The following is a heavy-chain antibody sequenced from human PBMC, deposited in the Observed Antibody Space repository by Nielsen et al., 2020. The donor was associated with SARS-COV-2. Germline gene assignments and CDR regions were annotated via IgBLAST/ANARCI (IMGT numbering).Heavy chain of an antibody. Sequence: SLKISCAASGFTFDDYAMHWVRQAPGKGLEWVSGISWNSGSIGYADFVKGRFTISRDNAKNSLYLQMNSLRAEDTALYYCAKTLYDSSGYYVSAFDIWGQGTMVTVSS. CDR2: ISWNSGSI. J-gene: IGHJ3*02. D-gene: IGHD3-22*01. V-gene: IGHV3-9*01. CDR1: GFTFDDYA. CDR3: AKTLYDSSGYYVSAFDI.